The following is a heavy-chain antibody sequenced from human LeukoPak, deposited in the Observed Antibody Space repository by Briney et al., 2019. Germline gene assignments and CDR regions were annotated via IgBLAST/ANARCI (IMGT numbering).Heavy chain of an antibody. Sequence: ETLTLTCAVYGCSFSGYYLGWIRQPPGKGLEWMGEINHSGRTNYNAPPKIRVTISVDTSKNQFSLKLSSVTAADTAVYYCARRRWSRTNWFDPWGQGTLVTVSS. V-gene: IGHV4-34*01. J-gene: IGHJ5*02. CDR1: GCSFSGYY. CDR2: INHSGRT. CDR3: ARRRWSRTNWFDP. D-gene: IGHD2-15*01.